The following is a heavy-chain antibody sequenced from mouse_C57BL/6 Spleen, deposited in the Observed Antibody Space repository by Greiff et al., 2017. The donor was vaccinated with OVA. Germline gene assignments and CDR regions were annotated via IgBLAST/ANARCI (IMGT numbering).Heavy chain of an antibody. CDR3: TPYHCSFAD. CDR1: GFNIKDDY. CDR2: IDPANGDT. V-gene: IGHV14-4*01. Sequence: VQLQQSGAELVRPGASVKLSCTASGFNIKDDYMHWVKQRPEQGLEWIGWIDPANGDTEYASKFQGKATITADTSSNTAYLQLSSLTSEDTAVYYCTPYHCSFADWGKGTLVTVSA. J-gene: IGHJ3*01.